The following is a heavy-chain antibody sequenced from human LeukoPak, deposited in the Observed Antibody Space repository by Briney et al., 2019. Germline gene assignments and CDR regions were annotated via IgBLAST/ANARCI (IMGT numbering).Heavy chain of an antibody. Sequence: GGSLRLSCAASGFTFSPYAMHWVRQAPGKGLEWVAVISYDENDKHYADSVKGRFTISRDNSKNTIYLQMNRLRAEDTAVYYCARDASWELLRYLDYWGQGTLVTVSS. J-gene: IGHJ4*02. CDR1: GFTFSPYA. V-gene: IGHV3-30-3*01. CDR3: ARDASWELLRYLDY. D-gene: IGHD1-26*01. CDR2: ISYDENDK.